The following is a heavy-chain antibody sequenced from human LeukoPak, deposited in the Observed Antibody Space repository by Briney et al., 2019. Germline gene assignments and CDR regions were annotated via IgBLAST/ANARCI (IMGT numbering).Heavy chain of an antibody. CDR1: GYSFTSYW. Sequence: GESLKIPCKGSGYSFTSYWIAWVRQMPGKGLEWMGIIYPADSDTRYSPSFQGQVTISADKSISTAYLQWSSLKASDTAMYYCARHSDWRFDYWGQGTLVTVSS. J-gene: IGHJ4*02. CDR3: ARHSDWRFDY. D-gene: IGHD3-9*01. V-gene: IGHV5-51*01. CDR2: IYPADSDT.